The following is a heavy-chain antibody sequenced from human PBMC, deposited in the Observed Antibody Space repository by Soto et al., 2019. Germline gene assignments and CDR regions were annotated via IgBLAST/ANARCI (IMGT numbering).Heavy chain of an antibody. CDR1: GFTFSHHD. CDR2: ISGSGGRT. Sequence: PGGSLRLSCAASGFTFSHHDMSWVRQAPGKGLEWVSAISGSGGRTHYADSVKGRFTISRGNSKNTLYLQMNSLRAEDTAVYYCAKGLRQEYYYDSSGPPDAFDIWGQGTMVTVSS. V-gene: IGHV3-23*01. D-gene: IGHD3-22*01. J-gene: IGHJ3*02. CDR3: AKGLRQEYYYDSSGPPDAFDI.